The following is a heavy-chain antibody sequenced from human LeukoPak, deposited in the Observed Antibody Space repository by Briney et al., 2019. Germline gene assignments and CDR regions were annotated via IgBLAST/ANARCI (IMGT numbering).Heavy chain of an antibody. Sequence: GGSLRLSCAASGFIFSDYYMGWIRQAPGMGLEWISYISSSANAIYYADSVKGRFTISRDNAKNSLYLQMDSLKAEDTAIYYCARHMGHHLDLDYWGQGTLVTVSS. D-gene: IGHD1-1*01. CDR3: ARHMGHHLDLDY. J-gene: IGHJ4*02. CDR2: ISSSANAI. CDR1: GFIFSDYY. V-gene: IGHV3-11*01.